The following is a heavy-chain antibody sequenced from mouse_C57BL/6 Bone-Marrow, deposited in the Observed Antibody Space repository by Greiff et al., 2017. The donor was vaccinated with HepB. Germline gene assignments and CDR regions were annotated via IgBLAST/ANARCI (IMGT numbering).Heavy chain of an antibody. Sequence: VQLQQSGAELVKPGASVKMSCKASGYTFTSYWITWVKQRPGQGLEWIGDIYPGSGSTNYNEKFKSKATLTVDTSSSTAYMQLSSLTSEDSAVYYCARLRNDYDNYAMDYWGQGTSVTVSS. J-gene: IGHJ4*01. CDR2: IYPGSGST. D-gene: IGHD2-4*01. V-gene: IGHV1-55*01. CDR1: GYTFTSYW. CDR3: ARLRNDYDNYAMDY.